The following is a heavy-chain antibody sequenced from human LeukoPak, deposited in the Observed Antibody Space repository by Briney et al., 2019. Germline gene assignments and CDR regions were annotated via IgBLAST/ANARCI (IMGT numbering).Heavy chain of an antibody. D-gene: IGHD6-13*01. J-gene: IGHJ5*02. CDR1: GGSISTYY. CDR2: IYYSGST. Sequence: SETLSLTCTVSGGSISTYYWSWIRQPPGKGLEWIGYIYYSGSTNYNPSLKSRVTISVDTSNNQFSLKLSSVTAADTAVYYCARGRRIAEGNWFDPWGQGTLVTVSS. CDR3: ARGRRIAEGNWFDP. V-gene: IGHV4-59*01.